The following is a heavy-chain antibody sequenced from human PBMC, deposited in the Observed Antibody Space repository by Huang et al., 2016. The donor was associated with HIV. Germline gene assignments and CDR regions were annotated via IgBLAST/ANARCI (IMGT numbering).Heavy chain of an antibody. Sequence: EVPLVQSGAEVKKPGESLKISCKGSGYSFTSYWNGWVRQMPGKGLGGMGIIYPGDSETRYSPSSKGQVTISADKAISTAYLQWSSLKASDTAMYYCARLSTTWYFDYWGQGTLVTVSS. CDR2: IYPGDSET. D-gene: IGHD1-1*01. CDR3: ARLSTTWYFDY. V-gene: IGHV5-51*01. J-gene: IGHJ4*02. CDR1: GYSFTSYW.